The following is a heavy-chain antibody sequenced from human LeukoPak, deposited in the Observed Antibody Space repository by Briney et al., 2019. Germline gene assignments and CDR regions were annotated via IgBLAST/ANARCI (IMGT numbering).Heavy chain of an antibody. J-gene: IGHJ4*02. CDR1: GFTFSSYA. CDR3: ALLGGDDGGH. Sequence: GGSLRLSCAASGFTFSSYAMSWVRQAPGKGLEWVSAISGSGGSTYYADSVKGRFTISRDNSKSTLYLQMNSLRADDTAIYYCALLGGDDGGHWGQGTLVTVSS. V-gene: IGHV3-23*01. D-gene: IGHD2-21*02. CDR2: ISGSGGST.